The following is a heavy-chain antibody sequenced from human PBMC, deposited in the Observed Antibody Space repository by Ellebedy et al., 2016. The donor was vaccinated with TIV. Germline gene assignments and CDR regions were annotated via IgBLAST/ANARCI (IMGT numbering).Heavy chain of an antibody. CDR1: GFTFSNYW. V-gene: IGHV3-7*01. J-gene: IGHJ4*02. CDR3: ARDQWLGRAYYFDY. D-gene: IGHD6-19*01. Sequence: GESLKISCEASGFTFSNYWMTRVRQAPGKGLEWVANIKQDESEKYYVGSVKGRFSISRDNAKNSLYLQMNSLRPEDTAVYYCARDQWLGRAYYFDYWGQGTLLTVSS. CDR2: IKQDESEK.